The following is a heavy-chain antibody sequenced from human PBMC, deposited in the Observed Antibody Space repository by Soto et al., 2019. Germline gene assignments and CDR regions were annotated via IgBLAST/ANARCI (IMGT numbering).Heavy chain of an antibody. D-gene: IGHD5-12*01. CDR1: SGPSRSHN. CDR2: VYYTGDT. V-gene: IGHV4-59*08. Sequence: QVQVQQSGPGLVKPSETLSLTCTVSSGPSRSHNWGWIRQPPGRGLEWIGYVYYTGDTSYNPSLKSRVTISADTSTNHISLTQRSVTAADTAVYYCVRQGIDYLHGLVDVWGQGTTVSVFS. J-gene: IGHJ6*02. CDR3: VRQGIDYLHGLVDV.